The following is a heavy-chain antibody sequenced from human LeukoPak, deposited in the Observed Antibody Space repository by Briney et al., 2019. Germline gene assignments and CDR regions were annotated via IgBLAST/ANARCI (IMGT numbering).Heavy chain of an antibody. Sequence: GGSLRLSCAASGFTFSSYWMHWVRQAPGKGLVWVSRINSDGSSTSYADSVKGRFTISRDNAKNTLYLQMYSLRAEDTAVYYCARDSPVGATYGYWGQGTLVTVSS. D-gene: IGHD1-26*01. CDR3: ARDSPVGATYGY. J-gene: IGHJ4*02. V-gene: IGHV3-74*01. CDR2: INSDGSST. CDR1: GFTFSSYW.